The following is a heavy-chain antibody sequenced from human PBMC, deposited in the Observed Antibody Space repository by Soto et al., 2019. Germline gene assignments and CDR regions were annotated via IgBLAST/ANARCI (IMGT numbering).Heavy chain of an antibody. CDR3: ATVLSAYCSGGSCYSHGWFDP. CDR2: INAGNGNT. Sequence: ASVKVSCKASGYTFTSYAMHWVRQAPGQRLEWMGWINAGNGNTKYSRKFQGRVTITRDTSASTAYMELSSLRSEDTAVYYCATVLSAYCSGGSCYSHGWFDPWGQGTLVTVSS. J-gene: IGHJ5*02. V-gene: IGHV1-3*01. D-gene: IGHD2-15*01. CDR1: GYTFTSYA.